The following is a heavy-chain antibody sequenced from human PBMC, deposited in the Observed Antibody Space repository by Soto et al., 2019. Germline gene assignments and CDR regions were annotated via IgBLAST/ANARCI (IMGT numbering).Heavy chain of an antibody. CDR2: IKSKVDGGTT. Sequence: EVQLVESGGGLVKPGGSLRLSCAASGFTFSNAWMNWVRQPPGKGLEWIGRIKSKVDGGTTDYAAPVKVRFNISRDDSKNTLYLQMKSLKPDDTAVYFCATDIAVTHNDYYCGMDVWCQGTTVTVPS. D-gene: IGHD6-19*01. CDR1: GFTFSNAW. J-gene: IGHJ6*02. CDR3: ATDIAVTHNDYYCGMDV. V-gene: IGHV3-15*01.